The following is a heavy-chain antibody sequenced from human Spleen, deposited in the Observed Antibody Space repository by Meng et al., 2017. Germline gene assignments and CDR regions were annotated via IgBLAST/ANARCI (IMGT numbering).Heavy chain of an antibody. CDR1: GFTFDDYT. Sequence: LSLTCAASGFTFDDYTMHWVRQAPGKGLEWVSLISWDGGSTYYADSVKGRFTISRDNSKNSLYLQMNSLRTEDTALYYCAKARYRYSGYDPFDYWGQGTLVTVSS. D-gene: IGHD5-12*01. V-gene: IGHV3-43*01. CDR2: ISWDGGST. J-gene: IGHJ4*02. CDR3: AKARYRYSGYDPFDY.